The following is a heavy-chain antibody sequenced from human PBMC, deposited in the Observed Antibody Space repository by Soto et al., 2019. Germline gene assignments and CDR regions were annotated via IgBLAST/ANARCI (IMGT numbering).Heavy chain of an antibody. D-gene: IGHD4-17*01. Sequence: EVQLLESGGGLVQPGGSLRLSCAASGFTFRKFAMKWVRQAPGKGLEWVSVIGSGGDGIHYADSVKGRFTISRDNSKNTVNLQMNSLGAEDTAVYYCATYGQHLMDSWGQGTLVTVSS. CDR1: GFTFRKFA. J-gene: IGHJ4*02. V-gene: IGHV3-23*01. CDR3: ATYGQHLMDS. CDR2: IGSGGDGI.